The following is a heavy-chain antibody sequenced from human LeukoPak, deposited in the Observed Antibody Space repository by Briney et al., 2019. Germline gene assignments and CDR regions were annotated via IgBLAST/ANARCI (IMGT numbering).Heavy chain of an antibody. Sequence: GGSLRLSCVSSGFSFSNYAMSWVRQAPGKGLEWVSSISGSGGSTHYADSVKGRFTISRDKTKNTLYLQMNSLRAEDTAIYYCTRVGYIDEGIDYWGQGTLVTVSS. D-gene: IGHD5-24*01. CDR3: TRVGYIDEGIDY. V-gene: IGHV3-23*01. CDR2: ISGSGGST. CDR1: GFSFSNYA. J-gene: IGHJ4*02.